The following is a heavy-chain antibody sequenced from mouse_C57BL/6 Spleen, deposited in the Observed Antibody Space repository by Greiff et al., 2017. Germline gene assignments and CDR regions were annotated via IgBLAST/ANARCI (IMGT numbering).Heavy chain of an antibody. CDR2: ISNLAYSI. CDR3: ARTYDYGYFDY. V-gene: IGHV5-15*01. CDR1: GFTFSDYG. D-gene: IGHD2-4*01. J-gene: IGHJ2*01. Sequence: EVHLVESGGGLVQPGGSLKLSCAASGFTFSDYGMAWVRQAPRKGPEWVAFISNLAYSIYYADTVTGRFTISRENAKNTLYLEMSSLRSEDTAMYYCARTYDYGYFDYWGQGTTLTVSS.